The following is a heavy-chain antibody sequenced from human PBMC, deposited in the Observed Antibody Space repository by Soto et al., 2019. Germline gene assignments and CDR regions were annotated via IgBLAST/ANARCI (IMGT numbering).Heavy chain of an antibody. CDR3: AKDYGSSRYFFDY. V-gene: IGHV3-23*01. CDR1: GVTYINYP. CDR2: MNGNGPNT. D-gene: IGHD6-19*01. Sequence: PGGSLLLSCAACGVTYINYPRSWVRQVPGEGLEWVSTMNGNGPNTHYADPVKGRFSISRDNPKNTLYIQMNSLRAEDTAVYFCAKDYGSSRYFFDYWGQGALVTVSS. J-gene: IGHJ4*02.